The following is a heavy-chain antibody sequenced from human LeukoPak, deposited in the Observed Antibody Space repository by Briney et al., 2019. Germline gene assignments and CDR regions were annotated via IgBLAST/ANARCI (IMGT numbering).Heavy chain of an antibody. CDR3: ARWMTTVTTVDY. CDR2: IYYSGST. V-gene: IGHV4-61*01. CDR1: GGSVSSGSYY. Sequence: SETLSLTCTVSGGSVSSGSYYWSWIRQPPGKGLEWIGYIYYSGSTNYNPSLKSRVTISVDTSKNQFSLKLSSVTAAATALYYCARWMTTVTTVDYWGQGTLVTVSS. J-gene: IGHJ4*02. D-gene: IGHD4-17*01.